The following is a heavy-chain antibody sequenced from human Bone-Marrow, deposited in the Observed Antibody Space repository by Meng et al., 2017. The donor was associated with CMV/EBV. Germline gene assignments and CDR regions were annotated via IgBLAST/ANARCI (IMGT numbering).Heavy chain of an antibody. CDR2: ISSSGSTI. CDR3: ARVGAYCSSTSCQSYYYYGMDV. J-gene: IGHJ6*02. D-gene: IGHD2-2*01. V-gene: IGHV3-48*03. Sequence: GGSLRLSCAASGFTFSSYEMNWVRQAPGKGLEWVSYISSSGSTIYYADSVKGRFTISRDNAKNSLYLQMNSLRAEDTAVYYCARVGAYCSSTSCQSYYYYGMDVWGQGTTVTVSS. CDR1: GFTFSSYE.